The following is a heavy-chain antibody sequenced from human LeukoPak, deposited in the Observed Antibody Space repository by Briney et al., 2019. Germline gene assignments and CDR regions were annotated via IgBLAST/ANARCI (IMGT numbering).Heavy chain of an antibody. CDR3: ASTMIVVAGGYYMDV. J-gene: IGHJ6*03. CDR2: IYYSGST. Sequence: SETLSLTCTVSGGSISSYYWSWIRQPPGRGLEWMRYIYYSGSTNYNPSLKSRVTISVDTSKNQFSLKLRSVTAADTAVYYCASTMIVVAGGYYMDVWGKGTTVTVSS. V-gene: IGHV4-59*01. D-gene: IGHD3-22*01. CDR1: GGSISSYY.